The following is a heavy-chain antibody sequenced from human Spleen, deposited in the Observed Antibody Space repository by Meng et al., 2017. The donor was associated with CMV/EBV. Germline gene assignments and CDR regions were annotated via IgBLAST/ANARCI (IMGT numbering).Heavy chain of an antibody. CDR3: ALISGSEYYFDF. D-gene: IGHD1-14*01. V-gene: IGHV2-5*02. CDR1: GFSLNTGGVG. CDR2: IYWDDDK. J-gene: IGHJ4*02. Sequence: TFSGFSLNTGGVGVAWIRQPPGKALEWLALIYWDDDKRYSPSLKTRLTITKDTSKNHVVLTLTNMNPVDTATYYCALISGSEYYFDFWGQGTLVTVSS.